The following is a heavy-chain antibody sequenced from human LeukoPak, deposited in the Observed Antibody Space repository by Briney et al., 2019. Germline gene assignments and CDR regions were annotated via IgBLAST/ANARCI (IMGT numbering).Heavy chain of an antibody. CDR1: GYTFTSYY. D-gene: IGHD1-26*01. V-gene: IGHV1-46*01. Sequence: ASVKVSCKASGYTFTSYYMHWVRQAPGQGLEWMGIINPSGGSTSYAQKFQGRVTMTRDMSTSTVYMELSSLRSEDTAVYYCARVERELWNHRNFDYWGQGTLVTVSS. CDR3: ARVERELWNHRNFDY. J-gene: IGHJ4*02. CDR2: INPSGGST.